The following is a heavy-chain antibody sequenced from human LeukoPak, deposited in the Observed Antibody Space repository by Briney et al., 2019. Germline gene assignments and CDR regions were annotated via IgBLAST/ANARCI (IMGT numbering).Heavy chain of an antibody. CDR3: ARGVRGYCSSSTCPVGMDV. V-gene: IGHV3-9*01. J-gene: IGHJ6*02. Sequence: GGSLRLSCAASGFTFDDYAMHWVRKAPGKGLEWVSGISWNSGSIGYADSVKGRVTISRDNAKNSLFLQMNSLRAEDTAVYYCARGVRGYCSSSTCPVGMDVWGQGTTVTLSS. CDR2: ISWNSGSI. D-gene: IGHD2-2*01. CDR1: GFTFDDYA.